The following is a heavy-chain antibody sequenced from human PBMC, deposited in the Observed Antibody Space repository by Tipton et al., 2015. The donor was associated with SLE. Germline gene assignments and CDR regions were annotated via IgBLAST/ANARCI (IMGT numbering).Heavy chain of an antibody. CDR2: IWYDGSNK. Sequence: QLVQSGGGVVQPGRSLRPSCAASGFTFSNYGMHWVRQAPGKGLEWVAVIWYDGSNKYYADSVKGRFTISRDNSKNTLYLQMNSLRAEDTAVYYCARDYNHYYYYCMDVWGKGTTVTVSS. CDR3: ARDYNHYYYYCMDV. J-gene: IGHJ6*03. D-gene: IGHD1-1*01. CDR1: GFTFSNYG. V-gene: IGHV3-33*01.